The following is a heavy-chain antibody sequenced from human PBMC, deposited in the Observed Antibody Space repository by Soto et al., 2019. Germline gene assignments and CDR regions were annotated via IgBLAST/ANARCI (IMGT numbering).Heavy chain of an antibody. CDR1: GGSISSFY. J-gene: IGHJ5*02. Sequence: VQLQESGPGLAKPSETLSLTCTVSGGSISSFYWIWIRQPPGKGLEWIGNVFYSGSTIYNPSLKSRVTISVDTSKNQFSLKLSSVTAADTAVYYCAKEFCDPNGCYGRWLDPWGQGTLVTVSS. D-gene: IGHD2-15*01. CDR3: AKEFCDPNGCYGRWLDP. CDR2: VFYSGST. V-gene: IGHV4-59*01.